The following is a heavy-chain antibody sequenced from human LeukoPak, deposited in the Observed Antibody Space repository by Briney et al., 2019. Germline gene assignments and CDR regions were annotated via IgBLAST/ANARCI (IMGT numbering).Heavy chain of an antibody. V-gene: IGHV4-28*03. CDR3: AREEAGALMDV. CDR2: YYTGIT. J-gene: IGHJ6*03. D-gene: IGHD3-10*01. Sequence: YYTGITYHNPSLKSRVTMSVDTSKNQFSLKLSSVTAADTAVYYCAREEAGALMDVWGKGTTVTASS.